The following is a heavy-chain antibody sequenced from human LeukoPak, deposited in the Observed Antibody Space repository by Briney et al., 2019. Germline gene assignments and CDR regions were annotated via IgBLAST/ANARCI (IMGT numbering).Heavy chain of an antibody. CDR2: IKYDGSER. CDR3: ASQQDLEYSLSSGGYYFDS. Sequence: GGSPRLSCAASGLQNKFWMSWVRRAPGKGLEWVANIKYDGSERYYVDSVKGRFTISRDNATISVYLQMNSLRAEDTAVYYCASQQDLEYSLSSGGYYFDSWGQGIQVTVSS. D-gene: IGHD5/OR15-5a*01. V-gene: IGHV3-7*01. J-gene: IGHJ4*02. CDR1: GLQNKFW.